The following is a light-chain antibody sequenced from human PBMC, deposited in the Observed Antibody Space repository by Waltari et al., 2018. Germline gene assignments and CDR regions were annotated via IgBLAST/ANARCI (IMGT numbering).Light chain of an antibody. CDR1: SSNIGGNT. V-gene: IGLV1-44*01. Sequence: QSVLTQPPSASGTPGQRVTISCSGSSSNIGGNTVIWYQQLPGTAPKLLIYSNNLRPSGVPDRFSGSKSGTSASLASSGLQSEDEADYYCAAWDDSLNGSVVFGGGTKLTVL. CDR3: AAWDDSLNGSVV. CDR2: SNN. J-gene: IGLJ2*01.